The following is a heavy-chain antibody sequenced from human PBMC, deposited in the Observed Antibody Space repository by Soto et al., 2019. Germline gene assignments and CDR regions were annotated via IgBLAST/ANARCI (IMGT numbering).Heavy chain of an antibody. Sequence: PVGSLRLSCAASGFTFSSYAMHWVRQAPGNGLEWVALTSYDGNNEYYTDSVKGRFTVSRDNSKNTLFLQMNSLRPEDTSVYYCAKDKGVFNWATSYFDYWGQGALVTVSS. CDR1: GFTFSSYA. J-gene: IGHJ4*02. V-gene: IGHV3-30*18. CDR3: AKDKGVFNWATSYFDY. D-gene: IGHD1-1*01. CDR2: TSYDGNNE.